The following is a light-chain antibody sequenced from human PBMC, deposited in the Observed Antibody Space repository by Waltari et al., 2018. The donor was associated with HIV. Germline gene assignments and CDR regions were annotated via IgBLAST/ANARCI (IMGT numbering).Light chain of an antibody. CDR3: GVDHGRGSDFVWV. CDR1: SGYSDYK. J-gene: IGLJ3*02. CDR2: VGTGGIVG. Sequence: QPVLTQPPSASASLGASVTLTCTLSSGYSDYKVDWYQQRPGKGPRFVMRVGTGGIVGSKGDGIPDRFSVLGSGLNRNLTIKNIQEEDVSVYHCGVDHGRGSDFVWVFGGGTKLTVL. V-gene: IGLV9-49*01.